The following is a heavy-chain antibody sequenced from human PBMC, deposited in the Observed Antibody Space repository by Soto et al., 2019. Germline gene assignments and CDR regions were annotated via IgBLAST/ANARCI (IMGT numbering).Heavy chain of an antibody. J-gene: IGHJ4*02. CDR2: IWYDGSNK. V-gene: IGHV3-33*01. D-gene: IGHD3-10*01. Sequence: GGSLRLSCAASGFTFSSYGMQWVRQAPGKGLEWVAVIWYDGSNKYYADSVKGRFTISRDNSKNTLYLQMNSLRAEDTAVYYCAREGRLSMGRGVIINEFEYRGQGTLGTVAS. CDR1: GFTFSSYG. CDR3: AREGRLSMGRGVIINEFEY.